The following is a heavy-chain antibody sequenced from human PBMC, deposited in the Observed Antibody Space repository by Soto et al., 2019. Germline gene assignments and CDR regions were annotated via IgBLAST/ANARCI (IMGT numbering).Heavy chain of an antibody. Sequence: LSLTCTVSGDSVNSGGYFWNWIRQHPVKGLEWIGYIYYSGSTYYNPSLKRRVTISVDTSKNQISLKLGSVTAADTAVYYCARDGDYPTMAFDIWGQGTMVTVSS. V-gene: IGHV4-31*03. CDR1: GDSVNSGGYF. CDR2: IYYSGST. J-gene: IGHJ3*02. D-gene: IGHD7-27*01. CDR3: ARDGDYPTMAFDI.